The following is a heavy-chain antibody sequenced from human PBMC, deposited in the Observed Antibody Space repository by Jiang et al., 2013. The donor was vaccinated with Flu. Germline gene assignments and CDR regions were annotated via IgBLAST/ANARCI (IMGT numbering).Heavy chain of an antibody. J-gene: IGHJ4*02. CDR1: GGSISSGGYS. CDR2: IYHSGST. Sequence: GPGLVKPSQTLSLTCAVSGGSISSGGYSWSWIRQPPGKGLEWIGYIYHSGSTYYNPSLKSRVTISVDRSKNQFSLKLSSVTAADTAVYYCARGGSRLRVPDYWGQGTLVTVSS. D-gene: IGHD2/OR15-2a*01. CDR3: ARGGSRLRVPDY. V-gene: IGHV4-30-2*01.